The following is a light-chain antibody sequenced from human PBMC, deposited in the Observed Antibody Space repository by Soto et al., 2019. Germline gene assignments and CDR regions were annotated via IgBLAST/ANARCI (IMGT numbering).Light chain of an antibody. J-gene: IGKJ1*01. CDR1: QSISSY. V-gene: IGKV1-39*01. Sequence: DIQITQSPSSLSASVGDRVTLTFRASQSISSYLNWYQQKPGKAPKLLIYAASSLQSGVPSRFSGSGSGTDFTLTISSLQPEDFATYYCQQSYSHRTFGQGTKVDIK. CDR2: AAS. CDR3: QQSYSHRT.